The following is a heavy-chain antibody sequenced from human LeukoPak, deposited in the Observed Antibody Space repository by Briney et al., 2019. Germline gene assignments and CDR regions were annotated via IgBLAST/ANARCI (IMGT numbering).Heavy chain of an antibody. V-gene: IGHV3-30*02. CDR1: GFTFSSYG. Sequence: GGSLRLSCAASGFTFSSYGMHWVRQAPGKGLEWVAFIRYDGSNKYYADSVKGRFTISRDNSKNTLYLQMNSLRAEDTAVYYCAKILGYFDWFTKAGFDYWGQGTLVTVSS. CDR3: AKILGYFDWFTKAGFDY. J-gene: IGHJ4*02. CDR2: IRYDGSNK. D-gene: IGHD3-9*01.